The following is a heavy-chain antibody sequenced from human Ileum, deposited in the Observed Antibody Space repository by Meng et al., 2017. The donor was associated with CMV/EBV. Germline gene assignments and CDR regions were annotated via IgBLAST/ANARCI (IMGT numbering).Heavy chain of an antibody. D-gene: IGHD3-22*01. J-gene: IGHJ4*02. V-gene: IGHV4-59*01. CDR2: IYYTGNS. CDR3: VRGGSGYAFDY. CDR1: GDSMSGSY. Sequence: SETLSLTCAVSGDSMSGSYWSWIRQPPGKGLEWIGYIYYTGNSNYNPSLKSRVTISVDTSKRQFSLKVTSLTPADTAVYYCVRGGSGYAFDYWGQGALVTVSS.